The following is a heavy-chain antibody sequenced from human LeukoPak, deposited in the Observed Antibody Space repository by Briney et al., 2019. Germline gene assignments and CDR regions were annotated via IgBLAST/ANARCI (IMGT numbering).Heavy chain of an antibody. Sequence: SGGSLRLSCAASGFTFSSYAMSWVRQAPGKGLEWVSAISGSGGSTYYADSVKGRFTISRDNSKNTLYLQMNSLRAEDTAVYYCAKDGRVVTAILDYWGQGTLVTVSS. CDR2: ISGSGGST. J-gene: IGHJ4*02. V-gene: IGHV3-23*01. CDR1: GFTFSSYA. CDR3: AKDGRVVTAILDY. D-gene: IGHD2-21*02.